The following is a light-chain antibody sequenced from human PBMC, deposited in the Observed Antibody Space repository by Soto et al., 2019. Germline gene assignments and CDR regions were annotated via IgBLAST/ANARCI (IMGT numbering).Light chain of an antibody. CDR2: GAS. V-gene: IGKV1-39*01. Sequence: DIQMSQSPSSLSASVGDRVTITFLASQTIYYYVTWFQRRPGKAPKVLIYGASTLQSGVPARFSGSGSGTGFTLTTTNFHPEDFATYYCQQNFSPLLSFGGGTKVDIK. J-gene: IGKJ4*01. CDR1: QTIYYY. CDR3: QQNFSPLLS.